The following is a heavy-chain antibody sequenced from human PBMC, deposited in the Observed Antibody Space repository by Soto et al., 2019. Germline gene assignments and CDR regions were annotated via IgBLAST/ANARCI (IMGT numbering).Heavy chain of an antibody. CDR3: ARVGVDSSSFYYYGMDV. D-gene: IGHD6-6*01. Sequence: HPGGSLRLSCAASGFSFSSFWMTWVRQAPGKGLEWVANIKQDGSQRYYVDSVKGRFTISRDNAKNSLYLQMNSLRAEDTAVYYCARVGVDSSSFYYYGMDVWGQGTTVTVSS. V-gene: IGHV3-7*03. CDR2: IKQDGSQR. CDR1: GFSFSSFW. J-gene: IGHJ6*02.